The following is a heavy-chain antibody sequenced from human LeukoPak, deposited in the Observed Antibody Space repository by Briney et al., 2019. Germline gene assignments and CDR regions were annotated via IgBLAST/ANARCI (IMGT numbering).Heavy chain of an antibody. CDR1: GFTFSNAW. Sequence: GGSLRLSCAASGFTFSNAWMSWVRQAPGKGLEWVGRIKSKTDGGTTDYAAPVKGRFTISRDDSKNTLYLQMNSLKTEDTAVYYCARDRVERGYKCFDYWGQGTLVTVSS. V-gene: IGHV3-15*01. CDR3: ARDRVERGYKCFDY. CDR2: IKSKTDGGTT. J-gene: IGHJ4*02. D-gene: IGHD5-18*01.